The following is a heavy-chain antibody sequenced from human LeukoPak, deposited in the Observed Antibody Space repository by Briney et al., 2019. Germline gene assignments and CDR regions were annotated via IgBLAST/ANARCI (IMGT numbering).Heavy chain of an antibody. D-gene: IGHD3-10*01. CDR1: GFTFSSSW. J-gene: IGHJ3*02. Sequence: GGSLRLSCAASGFTFSSSWMSWVRQAPGKGLQWVANIKQDGSEIYYVDSVKGRFTISRDNAKNSLYLQMNSLRAEDTAVYYCSTGSGHAFDIWGRGTMVTVSS. V-gene: IGHV3-7*01. CDR3: STGSGHAFDI. CDR2: IKQDGSEI.